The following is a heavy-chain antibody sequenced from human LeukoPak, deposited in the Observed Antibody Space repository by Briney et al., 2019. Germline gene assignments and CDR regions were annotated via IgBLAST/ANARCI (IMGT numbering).Heavy chain of an antibody. V-gene: IGHV4-59*01. D-gene: IGHD2-15*01. CDR3: ARKGGHFDY. CDR2: IYYNGST. CDR1: DGSISYYY. Sequence: PSETLSLTCTVSDGSISYYYWSWIRQSPGKGLEWIGYIYYNGSTNYNPSLKSRVTISVDMSKNQFSLKVTSVTAADTAIYYCARKGGHFDYWGQGTLVTVSS. J-gene: IGHJ4*02.